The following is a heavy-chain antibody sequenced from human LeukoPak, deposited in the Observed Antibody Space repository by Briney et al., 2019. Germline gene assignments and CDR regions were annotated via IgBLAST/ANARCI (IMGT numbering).Heavy chain of an antibody. CDR2: IYHSGST. J-gene: IGHJ4*02. V-gene: IGHV4-38-2*02. Sequence: PSETLSLTCAVSGYSISSGYYWGWIRQPPGKGLEWIGSIYHSGSTYYNPSLKSRVTISVDTSKNQFSLKLSSVTAADTAMYYCARDLYDFWSGYRSDYWGQGTLVTVSS. CDR1: GYSISSGYY. D-gene: IGHD3-3*01. CDR3: ARDLYDFWSGYRSDY.